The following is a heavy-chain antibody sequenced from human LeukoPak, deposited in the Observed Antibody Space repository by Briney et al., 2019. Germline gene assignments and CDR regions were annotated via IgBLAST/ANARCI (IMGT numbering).Heavy chain of an antibody. D-gene: IGHD2-2*01. J-gene: IGHJ4*02. CDR3: AKHPSRSIVVVPAAIDY. V-gene: IGHV3-43*02. CDR2: ISGDGGST. CDR1: GFTFDDYA. Sequence: GGSLRLSCAASGFTFDDYAMHWVRQAPGKGLEWVSLISGDGGSTYYADSVKGRFTISRDNSKNTLYLQMNSLRAEDTAVYYCAKHPSRSIVVVPAAIDYWGQGTLVTVSS.